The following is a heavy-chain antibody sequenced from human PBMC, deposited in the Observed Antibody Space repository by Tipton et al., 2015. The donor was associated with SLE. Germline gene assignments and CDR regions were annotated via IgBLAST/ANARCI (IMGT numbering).Heavy chain of an antibody. V-gene: IGHV1-18*01. CDR2: ISVYNLNT. CDR3: ARTLLDYYYYMDV. Sequence: QSGAEVKKPGASVKVSCKASGFTFTSYGISWVRQAPGQGLEWMGWISVYNLNTKYAQKLQGRVTMAIDTSTSTAYMELRSLTSDDTAVYYCARTLLDYYYYMDVWGKGTTVTVSS. J-gene: IGHJ6*03. CDR1: GFTFTSYG.